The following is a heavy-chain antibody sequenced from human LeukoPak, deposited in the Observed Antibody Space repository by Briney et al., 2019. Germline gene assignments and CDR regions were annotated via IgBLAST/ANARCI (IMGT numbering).Heavy chain of an antibody. CDR3: ARRSDSGSDDGEDYFDY. V-gene: IGHV4-39*01. CDR2: MYYDGSS. J-gene: IGHJ4*02. D-gene: IGHD1-26*01. Sequence: SETLSLTCTVSGGSINSGTFYWGWIRQPPGKGLEWVGSMYYDGSSYCNPSLKSRVTTSVDTSKNQFSLKLTSVTAADTAVYFCARRSDSGSDDGEDYFDYWGQGTLVTVSS. CDR1: GGSINSGTFY.